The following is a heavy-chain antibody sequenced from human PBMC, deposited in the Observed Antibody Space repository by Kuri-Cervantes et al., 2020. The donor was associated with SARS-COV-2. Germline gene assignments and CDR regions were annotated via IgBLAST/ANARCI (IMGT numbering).Heavy chain of an antibody. V-gene: IGHV3-74*01. CDR1: GFTFSSYW. CDR2: INSDGSST. CDR3: ARDLRLGKSLDY. J-gene: IGHJ4*02. Sequence: GESLKSSCAASGFTFSSYWMHWVRQAPGKGLVWVSRINSDGSSTSYADSVKGRFTISRDNAKNSLYLQMSSLRAEDTAVYYCARDLRLGKSLDYWGQGTLVTVSS. D-gene: IGHD5-12*01.